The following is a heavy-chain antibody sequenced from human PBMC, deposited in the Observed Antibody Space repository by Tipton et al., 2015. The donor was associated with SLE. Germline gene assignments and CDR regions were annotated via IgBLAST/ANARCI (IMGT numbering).Heavy chain of an antibody. D-gene: IGHD6-6*01. CDR2: IYYSGST. J-gene: IGHJ5*02. CDR3: ARGSYSSSSGLNWFDP. Sequence: TLSLTCTVSGGSISSGGYYWSWIRQHLGKGLEWIGYIYYSGSTYYNPSLKSRVTISVDTSKNQFSLKLSSVTAADTAVYYCARGSYSSSSGLNWFDPWGQGTLVTVSS. V-gene: IGHV4-31*03. CDR1: GGSISSGGYY.